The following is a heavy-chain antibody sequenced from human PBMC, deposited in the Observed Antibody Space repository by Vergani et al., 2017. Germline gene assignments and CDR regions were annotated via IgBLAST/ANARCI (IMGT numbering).Heavy chain of an antibody. CDR3: ARGSAHYYDSSGPSDY. CDR2: IYTSGST. J-gene: IGHJ4*02. D-gene: IGHD3-22*01. V-gene: IGHV4-61*02. CDR1: GGSISSGSYY. Sequence: QVQLQESGPGLVKPSQTLSLTCTVSGGSISSGSYYWSWIRQPPGKGLEWIGRIYTSGSTTYHPSLQIRVTMSVDTSKNQFSLKLSPVTAADTAVYYCARGSAHYYDSSGPSDYWGQGTLVTVSS.